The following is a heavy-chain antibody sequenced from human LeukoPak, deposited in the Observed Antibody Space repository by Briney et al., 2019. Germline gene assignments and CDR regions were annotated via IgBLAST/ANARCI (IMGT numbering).Heavy chain of an antibody. CDR3: ASSDYDILTGYYG. CDR2: IIPIFGTA. D-gene: IGHD3-9*01. Sequence: GASVKVSCKASGGTFSSYAVSWVRQAPGQGLEWMGGIIPIFGTANYAQKFQGRVTITADESTSTAYMELSSLRSEDTAVYYCASSDYDILTGYYGWGQGTLATVSS. CDR1: GGTFSSYA. V-gene: IGHV1-69*13. J-gene: IGHJ4*02.